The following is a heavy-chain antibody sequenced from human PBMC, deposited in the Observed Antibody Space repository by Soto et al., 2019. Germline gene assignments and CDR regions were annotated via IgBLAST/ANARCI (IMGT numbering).Heavy chain of an antibody. CDR2: VYHSGTT. CDR3: TRSLFSSSWFAGS. D-gene: IGHD6-13*01. CDR1: GYSISSGYY. Sequence: SETLSLTCGVSGYSISSGYYWGWLRQPPGKGLEWIGSVYHSGTTYSNPSLKSRVTIWLDTSKNQFSLKLSSVTAADTAMYYCTRSLFSSSWFAGSWGQGILVTVSS. V-gene: IGHV4-38-2*01. J-gene: IGHJ5*02.